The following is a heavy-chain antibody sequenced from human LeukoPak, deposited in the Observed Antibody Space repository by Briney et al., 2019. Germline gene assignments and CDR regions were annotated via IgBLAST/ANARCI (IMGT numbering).Heavy chain of an antibody. Sequence: PGGSLRLSCAASAFTFSRYWMHWVRQTPGEGLVWVSRISNDGTTTTYADSVKGRFTISRDNARNTLYLQMNSLRAEDTAVYYCARFAYDSGSLSWGQGALVTVSS. CDR1: AFTFSRYW. V-gene: IGHV3-74*01. CDR2: ISNDGTTT. J-gene: IGHJ5*02. CDR3: ARFAYDSGSLS. D-gene: IGHD3-10*01.